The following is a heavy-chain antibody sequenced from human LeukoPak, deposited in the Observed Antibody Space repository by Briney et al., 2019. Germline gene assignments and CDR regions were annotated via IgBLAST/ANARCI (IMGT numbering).Heavy chain of an antibody. J-gene: IGHJ4*02. V-gene: IGHV3-48*01. CDR3: ATYSGYDRIFDH. CDR1: GFTFSSYG. Sequence: PGGSLRLSCAASGFTFSSYGMYWVRQAPGKGLEWISYISGSSSAIYYADSVKGRLTISRDNAKNSLSLQMNSLRAEDTAVYYCATYSGYDRIFDHWGQGALVIVSS. D-gene: IGHD5-12*01. CDR2: ISGSSSAI.